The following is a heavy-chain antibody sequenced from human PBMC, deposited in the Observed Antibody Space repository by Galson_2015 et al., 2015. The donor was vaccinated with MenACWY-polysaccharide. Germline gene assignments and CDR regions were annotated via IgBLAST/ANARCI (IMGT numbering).Heavy chain of an antibody. D-gene: IGHD6-13*01. Sequence: SVKVSCKASGGTFSSYAISWVRQAPGQGLEWMGRIIPILGIANCAQKFQGRVTITADKSTSTAYMELSSLRSEDTAVYYCASGAGIAAAGTSPRGYWFDPWGQGTLVTVSS. CDR3: ASGAGIAAAGTSPRGYWFDP. V-gene: IGHV1-69*04. CDR1: GGTFSSYA. CDR2: IIPILGIA. J-gene: IGHJ5*02.